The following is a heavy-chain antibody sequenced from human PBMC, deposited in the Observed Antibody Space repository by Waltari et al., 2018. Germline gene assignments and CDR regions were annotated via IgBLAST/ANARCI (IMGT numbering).Heavy chain of an antibody. CDR1: GFTFSNYA. D-gene: IGHD3-10*01. Sequence: QVQLVESGGGVVQPGRSLRLSCAASGFTFSNYAMHWVRQAPGRGLEWVAVISEDGSYKYYADSVKGRFTISRDNSKNTLYLQMNSLRAEDAAVYYCAKKRDASEIYYKPLLDYWGQGTLVTVSS. CDR3: AKKRDASEIYYKPLLDY. J-gene: IGHJ4*02. V-gene: IGHV3-30*01. CDR2: ISEDGSYK.